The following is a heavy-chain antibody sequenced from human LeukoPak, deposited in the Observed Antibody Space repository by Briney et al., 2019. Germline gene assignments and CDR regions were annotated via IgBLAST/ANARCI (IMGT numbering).Heavy chain of an antibody. CDR3: ARVSPLDY. V-gene: IGHV3-48*03. J-gene: IGHJ4*02. CDR1: GFTFSSFE. CDR2: ISSSGSIK. Sequence: PGGSLRLSCAASGFTFSSFEFNWVRQAPGKGPEWVSYISSSGSIKYYRDSVKGRFTISRDNAKNSLYLQMNSLRAEDTAVYYCARVSPLDYWGQGTLVTVSS.